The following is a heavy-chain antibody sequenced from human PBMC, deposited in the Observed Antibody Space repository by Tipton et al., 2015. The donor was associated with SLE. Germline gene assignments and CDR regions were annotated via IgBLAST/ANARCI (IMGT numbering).Heavy chain of an antibody. CDR1: GFTFNSYD. CDR3: ARGQDGYFDY. V-gene: IGHV3-13*01. CDR2: IGTAGDT. Sequence: GSLRLSCAASGFTFNSYDMHWVRQATGKGLEWASAIGTAGDTYYPGSVKGRFSISRENAKNSLYLQMNSLRAGDTAVYYCARGQDGYFDYWGQGTLVTVSS. J-gene: IGHJ4*02.